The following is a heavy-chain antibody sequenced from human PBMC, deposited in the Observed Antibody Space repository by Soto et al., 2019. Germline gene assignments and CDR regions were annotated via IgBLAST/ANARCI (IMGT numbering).Heavy chain of an antibody. D-gene: IGHD4-17*01. CDR2: ISGSSSYI. CDR1: GFTFGRYS. CDR3: ASSDYGDYVSFDY. J-gene: IGHJ4*02. Sequence: EVQLVESGGGLVKPGGSLRLSCAASGFTFGRYSMNWVRQAPGKGLEWVSSISGSSSYIYYADSVKGRFTISRDNAKNSLYLQMNSLRAEDTAVYYCASSDYGDYVSFDYWGQGTLVTVSS. V-gene: IGHV3-21*01.